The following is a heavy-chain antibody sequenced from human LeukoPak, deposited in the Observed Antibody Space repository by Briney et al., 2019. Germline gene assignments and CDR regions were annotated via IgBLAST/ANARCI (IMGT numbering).Heavy chain of an antibody. CDR3: ARADYGDYAHGWFDP. V-gene: IGHV1-69*05. CDR1: GGTFSSYA. J-gene: IGHJ5*02. Sequence: SSVKVSCKASGGTFSSYAISWVRQAPGQGLEWTGGIIPIFGTANYAQKFQGRVTITTDESTSTAYMELSSLRSEDTAVYYCARADYGDYAHGWFDPWGQGTLVTVSS. CDR2: IIPIFGTA. D-gene: IGHD4-17*01.